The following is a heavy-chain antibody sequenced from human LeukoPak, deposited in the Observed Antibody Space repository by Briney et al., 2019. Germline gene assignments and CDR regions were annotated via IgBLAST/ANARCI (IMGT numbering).Heavy chain of an antibody. CDR1: GGSFSGYC. D-gene: IGHD3-9*01. J-gene: IGHJ4*02. CDR2: INHSGSI. V-gene: IGHV4-34*01. Sequence: SETLSLTCAVYGGSFSGYCWSWIRQPPGKGLEWIGEINHSGSINYNPSLKSRVTISVDTSKNQFSLKLSSVTAADTAVYYCASFDGNINLYGVFEYWGQGTLVTVSS. CDR3: ASFDGNINLYGVFEY.